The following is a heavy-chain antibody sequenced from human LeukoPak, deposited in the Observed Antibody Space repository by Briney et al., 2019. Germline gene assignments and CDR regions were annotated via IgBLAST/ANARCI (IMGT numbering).Heavy chain of an antibody. CDR3: AKSDY. J-gene: IGHJ4*02. CDR1: GFTFSNYA. CDR2: ISYIGGST. Sequence: GGSLRLSCVASGFTFSNYAVSWVRQAPGKGLEWVSSISYIGGSTYYADSVKGRFTISRDNSKNIFYLQMNSLRAEDTALYYCAKSDYWGQGTLVTVSS. V-gene: IGHV3-23*01.